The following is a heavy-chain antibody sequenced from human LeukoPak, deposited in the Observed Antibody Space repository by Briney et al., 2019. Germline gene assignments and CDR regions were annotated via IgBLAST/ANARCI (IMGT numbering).Heavy chain of an antibody. CDR1: GGSISSGDYY. D-gene: IGHD3-22*01. V-gene: IGHV4-30-4*01. Sequence: PSQTLSLTCTVSGGSISSGDYYWSWIRQPPGKGLEWIGYIYYSGSIYYNPSLKSRVTISVDTSKNQFSLKLSSVTAAHTAVYYCAGERDSSGYYYYYYYGMDVWGQGTTVTVSS. CDR3: AGERDSSGYYYYYYYGMDV. J-gene: IGHJ6*02. CDR2: IYYSGSI.